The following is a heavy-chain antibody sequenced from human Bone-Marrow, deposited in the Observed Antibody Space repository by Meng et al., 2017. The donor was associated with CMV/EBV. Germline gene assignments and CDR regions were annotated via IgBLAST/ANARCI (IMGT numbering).Heavy chain of an antibody. Sequence: SETLSLTCAVYGGSFSGYYWSWIRQPPGKGLEWIGEINHSGSTNYNPSLKSRVTISVDTSKNQFSLKLSSVTAADTAVYYCARDKGPYDSSGTFDYWGQGTLVTIYS. D-gene: IGHD3-22*01. J-gene: IGHJ4*02. CDR1: GGSFSGYY. CDR3: ARDKGPYDSSGTFDY. CDR2: INHSGST. V-gene: IGHV4-34*01.